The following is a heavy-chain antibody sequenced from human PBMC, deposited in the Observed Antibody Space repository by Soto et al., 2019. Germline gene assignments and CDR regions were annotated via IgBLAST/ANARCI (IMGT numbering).Heavy chain of an antibody. V-gene: IGHV1-3*01. Sequence: GASVKVSCKASGYTFTSYAMHWVRQAPGQRLEWMGWINAGNGNTKYSQKFQGRVTITRDTSASTAYMELSSLRSEDTAMYYCARRYCSSTSCYFFAFDIWGQGTMVTVSS. CDR3: ARRYCSSTSCYFFAFDI. CDR2: INAGNGNT. CDR1: GYTFTSYA. J-gene: IGHJ3*02. D-gene: IGHD2-2*01.